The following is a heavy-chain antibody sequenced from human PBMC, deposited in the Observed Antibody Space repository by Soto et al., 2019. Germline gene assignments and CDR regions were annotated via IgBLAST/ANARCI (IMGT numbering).Heavy chain of an antibody. CDR2: IFYTGST. V-gene: IGHV4-30-4*01. J-gene: IGHJ4*02. CDR3: ARVKATLYRHYYFDY. D-gene: IGHD5-12*01. Sequence: SETLSLTCSVSGGTSNRGGYFWSWGRQPPGKSLEWIGSIFYTGSTYYSPSLKSRASMSMDTCKNLFSRRLRSLTAADTAVYFCARVKATLYRHYYFDYWGQGTPVTVSS. CDR1: GGTSNRGGYF.